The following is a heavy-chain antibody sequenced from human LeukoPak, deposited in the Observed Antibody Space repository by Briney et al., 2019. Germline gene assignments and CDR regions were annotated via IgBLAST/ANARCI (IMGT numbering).Heavy chain of an antibody. CDR2: INHSGST. V-gene: IGHV4-34*01. CDR1: GGSFSGYY. CDR3: ARARYGSGRNDY. Sequence: SETLSLTCAVYGGSFSGYYWSWIRQPPGKGLEWIGEINHSGSTNYNPSLKSRVTISVDTSKNQFSLKLSSVTAADTAVYYCARARYGSGRNDYWGQGTLVTVSS. J-gene: IGHJ4*02. D-gene: IGHD3-10*01.